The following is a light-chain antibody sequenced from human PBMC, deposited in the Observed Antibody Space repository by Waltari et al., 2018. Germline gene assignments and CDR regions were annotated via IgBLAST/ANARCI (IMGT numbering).Light chain of an antibody. J-gene: IGKJ1*01. CDR1: QTISSY. V-gene: IGKV1-39*01. CDR3: HQSSSLPWT. Sequence: DIQMTQSPSSLSASVGDRVTITCRASQTISSYLIWFQQKAGKAPKVLIYAASSLQSGVPSRFIGRGSGTDFTLTISSLQPEDFATYYCHQSSSLPWTFGQGTKVEIK. CDR2: AAS.